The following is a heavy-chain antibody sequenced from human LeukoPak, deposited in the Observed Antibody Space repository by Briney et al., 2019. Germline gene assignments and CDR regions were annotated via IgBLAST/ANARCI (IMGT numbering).Heavy chain of an antibody. J-gene: IGHJ4*02. V-gene: IGHV3-30*18. Sequence: PGRSLRLSCAASGFTFSSYGMHWVRQAPGKGLVWVAVISYDGSNKYYADSVKGRFTISRDNSKNTLYLQMNSLRAEDTAVYYCAKDQTPYSGSYYDYWGQGTLVTVSS. CDR1: GFTFSSYG. CDR3: AKDQTPYSGSYYDY. D-gene: IGHD1-26*01. CDR2: ISYDGSNK.